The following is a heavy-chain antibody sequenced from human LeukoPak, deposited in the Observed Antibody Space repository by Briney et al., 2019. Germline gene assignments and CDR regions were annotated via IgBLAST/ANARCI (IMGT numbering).Heavy chain of an antibody. V-gene: IGHV1-69*04. CDR1: GGTFSSYA. J-gene: IGHJ6*02. D-gene: IGHD6-6*01. Sequence: SVRVSCKASGGTFSSYAISWVRQAPGQGLEWMGRIIPILGIANYAQKFQGRVTITADKSTSTAYMELSSLRSEDTAVYYCAGRLSSSSYYYYYGMDVWGQGTTVTVSS. CDR2: IIPILGIA. CDR3: AGRLSSSSYYYYYGMDV.